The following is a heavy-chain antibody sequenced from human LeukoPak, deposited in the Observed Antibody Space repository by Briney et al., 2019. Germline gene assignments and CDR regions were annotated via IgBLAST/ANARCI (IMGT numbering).Heavy chain of an antibody. CDR2: IYSGGNT. CDR1: GFTVSSNY. Sequence: GWSLRLSCAASGFTVSSNYMSWVRQAPGKGLEWVSVIYSGGNTYYADSVKGRFTISRDNSKNTLYLQMNSLRGEDTAVYYCVRDEGFHGSGSNWGPGTLVTVSS. V-gene: IGHV3-66*01. CDR3: VRDEGFHGSGSN. D-gene: IGHD3-10*01. J-gene: IGHJ4*02.